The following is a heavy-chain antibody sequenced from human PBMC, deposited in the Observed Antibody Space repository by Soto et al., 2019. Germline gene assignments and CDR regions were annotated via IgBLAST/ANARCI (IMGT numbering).Heavy chain of an antibody. CDR3: ARDLGIMITFGGNDY. Sequence: GGSLRLSCAASGFTFSSYSINWVRQAPGKGLEWVSYISSSSSTIYYADSVKGRFTISRDNAKNSLYLQMNSLRDEDTAVYYCARDLGIMITFGGNDYWGQGTLITVSS. D-gene: IGHD3-16*01. CDR2: ISSSSSTI. CDR1: GFTFSSYS. J-gene: IGHJ4*02. V-gene: IGHV3-48*02.